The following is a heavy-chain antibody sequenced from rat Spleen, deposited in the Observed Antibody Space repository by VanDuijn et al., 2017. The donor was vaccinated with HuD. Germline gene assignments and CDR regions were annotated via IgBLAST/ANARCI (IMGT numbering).Heavy chain of an antibody. D-gene: IGHD1-6*01. Sequence: QGQLKESGPDLVQPSQTLSLTCTVSGFSLTSYGVIWVRQTPGKGLEWIAGISSGGNTYHNAGLKARLSISRDTSKSQVFLKMSSLQTEDTAMYFCARWKYTTDWFAYWGQGTLVTVSS. CDR2: ISSGGNT. CDR3: ARWKYTTDWFAY. J-gene: IGHJ3*01. CDR1: GFSLTSYG. V-gene: IGHV2S8*01.